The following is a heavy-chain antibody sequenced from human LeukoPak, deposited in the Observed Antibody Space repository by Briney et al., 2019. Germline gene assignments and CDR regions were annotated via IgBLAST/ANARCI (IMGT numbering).Heavy chain of an antibody. V-gene: IGHV3-30*01. D-gene: IGHD3-22*01. CDR3: ASHEVPTVSDYYDSSGYYDY. CDR1: GFTFSRYG. Sequence: GGSLRLSCAASGFTFSRYGMNWVRQAPGKGLEWVADIGYDGGNKNYADSVKGRFTISRDNSKPTLYLQMNSLRAADTAVYYCASHEVPTVSDYYDSSGYYDYWGQGTLVTVSS. J-gene: IGHJ4*02. CDR2: IGYDGGNK.